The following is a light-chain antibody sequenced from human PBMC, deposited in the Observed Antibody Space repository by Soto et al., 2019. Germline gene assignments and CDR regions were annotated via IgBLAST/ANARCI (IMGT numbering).Light chain of an antibody. Sequence: QLVLTQPPSLSGTPGPRVTISCSGSNSNIGRYSVNWYQHFPGTAPKILIYSDDERPSGVPDRFSGSKSGTSASLAISGLQSEDEAEYYCAAWDDNLNGPLFGGGTKLTVL. V-gene: IGLV1-44*01. J-gene: IGLJ3*02. CDR1: NSNIGRYS. CDR2: SDD. CDR3: AAWDDNLNGPL.